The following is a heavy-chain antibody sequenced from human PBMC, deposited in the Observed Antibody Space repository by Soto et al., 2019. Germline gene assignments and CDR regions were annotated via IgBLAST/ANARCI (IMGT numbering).Heavy chain of an antibody. CDR3: ARQAAAGKYYYAMDV. J-gene: IGHJ6*02. Sequence: GESLKLSCKGSGYRFTTYCIGWVRQLTGKGLEGMVIIYPGDSDTRYSPSFQGQVTISADKSINTTYLQWSSLKASDTAIYYCARQAAAGKYYYAMDVWGQGTTVTVSS. V-gene: IGHV5-51*01. D-gene: IGHD6-13*01. CDR2: IYPGDSDT. CDR1: GYRFTTYC.